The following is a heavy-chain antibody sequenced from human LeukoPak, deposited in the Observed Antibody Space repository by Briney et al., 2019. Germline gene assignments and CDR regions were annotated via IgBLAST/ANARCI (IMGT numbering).Heavy chain of an antibody. D-gene: IGHD6-13*01. J-gene: IGHJ4*02. Sequence: PGGSLRLSCAASGFTFSSYSMNWVRQAPGKGLEWVSFISSSSSYIYYADSVKGRFTISRDNAKNSLYLQMNSLRAEDTAVYYCARTADSSSWPVHFDYWGQGTLVTVSS. CDR1: GFTFSSYS. CDR2: ISSSSSYI. V-gene: IGHV3-21*01. CDR3: ARTADSSSWPVHFDY.